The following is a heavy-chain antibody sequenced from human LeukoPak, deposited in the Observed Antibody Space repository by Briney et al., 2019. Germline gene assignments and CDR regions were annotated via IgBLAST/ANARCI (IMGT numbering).Heavy chain of an antibody. J-gene: IGHJ5*02. V-gene: IGHV3-30*02. CDR1: GFTFSSYG. CDR3: ARGSGSVTTSGTSYFDP. CDR2: IRYDGSNK. Sequence: GGSLRLSCAASGFTFSSYGMHWVRQAPGKGLEWVAFIRYDGSNKYYADSVKGRFTISRDNSKNTLYLQMNSLRAEDTAVYYCARGSGSVTTSGTSYFDPWGQGTLVTVSS. D-gene: IGHD2-15*01.